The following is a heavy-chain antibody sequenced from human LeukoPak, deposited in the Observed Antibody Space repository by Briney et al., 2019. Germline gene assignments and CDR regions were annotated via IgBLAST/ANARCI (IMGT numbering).Heavy chain of an antibody. D-gene: IGHD3-10*01. CDR1: GFTFSSYS. V-gene: IGHV3-48*04. CDR2: ISSASSTI. CDR3: ARDLHVTMVRDDPQEDYYYGMDV. Sequence: PGGSLRLSCAASGFTFSSYSMNWVRQAPGKGLEWVSYISSASSTIYYAGSVKGRFTISRDNAKNSLYLQMNSLRAEDTAVYYCARDLHVTMVRDDPQEDYYYGMDVWGQGTTVTVSS. J-gene: IGHJ6*02.